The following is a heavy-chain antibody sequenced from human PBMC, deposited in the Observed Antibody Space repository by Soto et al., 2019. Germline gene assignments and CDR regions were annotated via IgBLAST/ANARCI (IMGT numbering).Heavy chain of an antibody. V-gene: IGHV1-69*01. D-gene: IGHD6-6*01. CDR1: GGTFSSYA. Sequence: QVQLVQSGAEVMKPGSSVKVSCKASGGTFSSYAISWVRQAPGQGLEWMGGIIPIFGTANYAQKFQGRVTISADEATSTAYMELSSLRSEDTAVYYCAYQLVTIYYYYGMDVWGQGTTVTVSS. CDR3: AYQLVTIYYYYGMDV. CDR2: IIPIFGTA. J-gene: IGHJ6*02.